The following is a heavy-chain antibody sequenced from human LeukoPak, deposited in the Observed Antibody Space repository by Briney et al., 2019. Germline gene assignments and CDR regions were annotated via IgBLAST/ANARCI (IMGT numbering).Heavy chain of an antibody. D-gene: IGHD3-22*01. CDR3: ARGTGYYYEGSGGDY. Sequence: ASVKVSCKASGYTFTSYDINWVRQATGQGLEWMAWMNPNSGNTGNAQKFQGRVTMTRNTSISTAYIELTSLRSEDTAVYYCARGTGYYYEGSGGDYWGQGTLVTVSS. V-gene: IGHV1-8*01. CDR1: GYTFTSYD. CDR2: MNPNSGNT. J-gene: IGHJ4*02.